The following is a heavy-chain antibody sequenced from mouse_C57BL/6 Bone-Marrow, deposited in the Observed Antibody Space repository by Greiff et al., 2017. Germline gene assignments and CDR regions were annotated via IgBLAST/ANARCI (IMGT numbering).Heavy chain of an antibody. Sequence: EVKLQESGAELVRPGASVTLSCTASGFNIKDDYMHWVKQRPEQGLEWIGWIDPENGDTEYASKFQGKATITADPSSNTAYLQLSSLTSEDTAVYYCTTVVHYWGQGTTLTGSS. CDR1: GFNIKDDY. CDR2: IDPENGDT. V-gene: IGHV14-4*01. J-gene: IGHJ2*01. CDR3: TTVVHY. D-gene: IGHD1-1*01.